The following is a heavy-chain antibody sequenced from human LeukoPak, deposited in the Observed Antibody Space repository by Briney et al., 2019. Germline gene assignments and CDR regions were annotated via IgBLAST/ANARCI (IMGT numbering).Heavy chain of an antibody. CDR3: ARDVYCSGGSCPGGDY. CDR2: IYYSGST. J-gene: IGHJ4*02. D-gene: IGHD2-15*01. Sequence: SSETLSLTCTVSGGSISSSSYYWGWIRQPPGKGLEWIGSIYYSGSTYYNPSLRSRVTISVDTAKNQFSLKLSSVTAADTAVYYCARDVYCSGGSCPGGDYWGQGTLVTVSS. V-gene: IGHV4-39*02. CDR1: GGSISSSSYY.